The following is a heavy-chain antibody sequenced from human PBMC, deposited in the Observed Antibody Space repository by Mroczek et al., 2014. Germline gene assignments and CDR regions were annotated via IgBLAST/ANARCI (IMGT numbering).Heavy chain of an antibody. Sequence: VQLVESGAEVKKPGASVRVSCKASGYTFTGYYIHWVRQAPGQGLEWMGWINPNTGATNYAQKFQGRVTMTRDTSISTAYIELNRLSFDDTAVYYCARDPPCDGDWCYYYMDVWGKGTTVTVSS. V-gene: IGHV1-2*02. D-gene: IGHD2-21*01. J-gene: IGHJ6*03. CDR1: GYTFTGYY. CDR2: INPNTGAT. CDR3: ARDPPCDGDWCYYYMDV.